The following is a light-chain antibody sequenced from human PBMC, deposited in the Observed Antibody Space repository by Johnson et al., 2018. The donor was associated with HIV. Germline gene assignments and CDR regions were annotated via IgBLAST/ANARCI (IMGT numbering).Light chain of an antibody. CDR2: DNN. CDR3: GTEDNSLSAHV. V-gene: IGLV1-51*01. Sequence: QSVLTQPPSVSAAPGQKVTISCSGSSSNIGNNYVSWYQQLPGTAPKLLIYDNNKRPSGIPDRFSGSQSGTSATLGITGLQTGDEADNYCGTEDNSLSAHVLGNGNRVTVL. J-gene: IGLJ1*01. CDR1: SSNIGNNY.